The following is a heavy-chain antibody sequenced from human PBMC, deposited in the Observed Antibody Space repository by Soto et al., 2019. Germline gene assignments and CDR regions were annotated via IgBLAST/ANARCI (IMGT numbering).Heavy chain of an antibody. CDR1: GGTFSSNA. CDR3: ASLEQQLVDYWYLDF. CDR2: IVPMLGVS. V-gene: IGHV1-69*12. Sequence: QVQLVQSGAEVRKPGSSVTVSCKASGGTFSSNAIVWVRQAPGQGLEWMGGIVPMLGVSKNAQKFQGRVTITGGESTRPAYMKLSSLRSDDTAVYYCASLEQQLVDYWYLDFWGRGTLVTVSS. D-gene: IGHD6-13*01. J-gene: IGHJ2*01.